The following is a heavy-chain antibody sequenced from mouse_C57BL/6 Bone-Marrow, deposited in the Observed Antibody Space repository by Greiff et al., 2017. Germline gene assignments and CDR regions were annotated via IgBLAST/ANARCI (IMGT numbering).Heavy chain of an antibody. Sequence: QVQLQQSGPELVKPGASVKISCKASGYAFSSSWMNWVKQRPGKGLEWIGRIYPGDGDTNYNGKFKGKATLTADKSSSTAYMQLSSLTSEDSAVYFCARGFYYDYDIDYWGQGTTLTVSS. D-gene: IGHD2-4*01. J-gene: IGHJ2*01. CDR2: IYPGDGDT. CDR3: ARGFYYDYDIDY. CDR1: GYAFSSSW. V-gene: IGHV1-82*01.